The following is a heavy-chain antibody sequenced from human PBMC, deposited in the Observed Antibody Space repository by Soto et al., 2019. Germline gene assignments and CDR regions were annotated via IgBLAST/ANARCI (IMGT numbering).Heavy chain of an antibody. V-gene: IGHV1-3*01. CDR3: ARDTLYDSSGYYYVGYNWFDP. J-gene: IGHJ5*02. CDR2: INAGNGNT. Sequence: ASVKVSCKASGYTFTSYAMHWVRQAPGQRLEWMGWINAGNGNTKYTQKFQGRVTITRDTSASTAYMELSSLRSEDTAVYYCARDTLYDSSGYYYVGYNWFDPWGQGTLVTVSS. D-gene: IGHD3-22*01. CDR1: GYTFTSYA.